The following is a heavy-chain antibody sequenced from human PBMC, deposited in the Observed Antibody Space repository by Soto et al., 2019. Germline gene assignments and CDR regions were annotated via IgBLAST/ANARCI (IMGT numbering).Heavy chain of an antibody. J-gene: IGHJ4*02. CDR3: ARDLHLLGYCSGGSCYGLY. D-gene: IGHD2-15*01. CDR1: GYTFTSYG. Sequence: QVPLVQSGAEVKKPGASVKVSCKASGYTFTSYGISWVRQAPGQGLEWMGWISAYNGNTNYAQKLQGRVTMTTDTSTSTAYMELRSLRSDDTAVYYCARDLHLLGYCSGGSCYGLYWGQGTLVTVSS. CDR2: ISAYNGNT. V-gene: IGHV1-18*01.